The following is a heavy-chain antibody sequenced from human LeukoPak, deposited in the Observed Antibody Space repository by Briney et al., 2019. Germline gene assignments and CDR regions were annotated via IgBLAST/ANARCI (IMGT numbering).Heavy chain of an antibody. Sequence: ASVKVSCKASGYTFTSYGISWVRQAPGQGLEWMGWISAYNGNTNYAQKLQGRVTITTDTSTSTAYMELRSLRSDDTAVYYCARDHYRGAAVFYHPYPKTNWFDPWGQGTLVTVSS. V-gene: IGHV1-18*01. D-gene: IGHD6-13*01. CDR2: ISAYNGNT. CDR1: GYTFTSYG. CDR3: ARDHYRGAAVFYHPYPKTNWFDP. J-gene: IGHJ5*02.